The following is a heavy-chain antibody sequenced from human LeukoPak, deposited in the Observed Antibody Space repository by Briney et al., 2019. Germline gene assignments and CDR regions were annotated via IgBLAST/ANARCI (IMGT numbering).Heavy chain of an antibody. CDR3: ARDRLYYDILTGHRRDAFDI. J-gene: IGHJ3*02. D-gene: IGHD3-9*01. CDR2: ISAYNDNT. V-gene: IGHV1-18*04. CDR1: GYTFTSYG. Sequence: APVTVSCKASGYTFTSYGISWVRQAPGQGLEWKGWISAYNDNTNYAQKLQGRVTMTTDTSTSTAYMELRSLRSDDTAVYYCARDRLYYDILTGHRRDAFDIWGQGTMVTVSS.